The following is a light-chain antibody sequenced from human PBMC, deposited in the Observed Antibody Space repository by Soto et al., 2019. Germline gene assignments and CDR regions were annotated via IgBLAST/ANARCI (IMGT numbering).Light chain of an antibody. Sequence: DIQMTQSPSSVSASIGDRVTITCRARQDIGSWLAWYQQKPGRAPKLLIYTASTLQTGVPSRFRGSGSGTDFTLSIRNLQPDDFASYYCQQANSFPRTFGQGTRLRMK. CDR3: QQANSFPRT. CDR2: TAS. J-gene: IGKJ2*01. V-gene: IGKV1-12*01. CDR1: QDIGSW.